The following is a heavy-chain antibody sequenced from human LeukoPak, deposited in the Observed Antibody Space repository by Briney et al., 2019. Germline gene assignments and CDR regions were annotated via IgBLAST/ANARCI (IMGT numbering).Heavy chain of an antibody. CDR3: ARGPPIRGYRYGYDTGYYYSYSMDV. Sequence: GGSLRLSCAASGFTFSSYAMSWVRQAPGKGLEWVAIINEGGGLKYYVDSVKGRFTISRDNTNNSQYLQMISLRVDDTAVYYCARGPPIRGYRYGYDTGYYYSYSMDVWGKGTTVTISS. CDR2: INEGGGLK. J-gene: IGHJ6*03. V-gene: IGHV3-7*03. D-gene: IGHD5-18*01. CDR1: GFTFSSYA.